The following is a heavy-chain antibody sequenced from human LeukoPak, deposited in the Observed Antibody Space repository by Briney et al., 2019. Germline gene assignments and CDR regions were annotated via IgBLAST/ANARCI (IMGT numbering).Heavy chain of an antibody. CDR2: INPNSGGT. CDR1: GYTFTGYY. V-gene: IGHV1-2*04. Sequence: ASVKVSCKASGYTFTGYYMHWVRQAPGQRLEWMGWINPNSGGTNYAQKFQGWVTMTRDTSISTAYMELSRLRSDDTAVYYCARETPYCSGGSCNIIDYWGQGTLVTVSS. J-gene: IGHJ4*02. CDR3: ARETPYCSGGSCNIIDY. D-gene: IGHD2-15*01.